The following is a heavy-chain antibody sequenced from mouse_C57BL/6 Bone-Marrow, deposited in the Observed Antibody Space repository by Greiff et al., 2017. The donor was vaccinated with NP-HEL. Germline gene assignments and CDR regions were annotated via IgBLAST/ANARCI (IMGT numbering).Heavy chain of an antibody. CDR2: IYPGSGNT. D-gene: IGHD1-1*01. CDR1: GYTFTDYY. V-gene: IGHV1-76*01. CDR3: ARWGYYGSSPFAY. J-gene: IGHJ3*01. Sequence: QVQLQQSGAELVRPGASVKLSCKASGYTFTDYYINWVKQRPGQGLEWIARIYPGSGNTYYNEKFKGKATLTAEKSSSTAYMQLSSLTSEDSAVYFCARWGYYGSSPFAYWGQGTLVTVSA.